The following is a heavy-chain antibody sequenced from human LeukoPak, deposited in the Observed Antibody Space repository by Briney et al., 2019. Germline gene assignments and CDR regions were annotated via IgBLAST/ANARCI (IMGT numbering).Heavy chain of an antibody. CDR3: ARQLGYGMDV. D-gene: IGHD3-16*01. Sequence: SQTLSLTCTVSGGSISDGGYYWSWIRQHPGKGLEWIGYIYDSGTTYYSPALQSRVTISVDTSDNKFSLKLKSLTAADTAVYYCARQLGYGMDVWGQGTTVTVSS. J-gene: IGHJ6*02. CDR1: GGSISDGGYY. V-gene: IGHV4-31*03. CDR2: IYDSGTT.